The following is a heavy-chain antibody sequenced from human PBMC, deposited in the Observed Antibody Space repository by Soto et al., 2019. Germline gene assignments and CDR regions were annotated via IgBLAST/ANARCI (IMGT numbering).Heavy chain of an antibody. V-gene: IGHV4-39*01. Sequence: SETLSLTCTVSGGSISSSSYYWGWIRQPPGKGLEWIGSIYYSGSTYYNPSLKSRVTISVDTSKNQFSLKLSSVTAADTAVYYCASTTQYYYDSSGLFLWGQGTLVTVSS. J-gene: IGHJ4*02. CDR3: ASTTQYYYDSSGLFL. CDR2: IYYSGST. D-gene: IGHD3-22*01. CDR1: GGSISSSSYY.